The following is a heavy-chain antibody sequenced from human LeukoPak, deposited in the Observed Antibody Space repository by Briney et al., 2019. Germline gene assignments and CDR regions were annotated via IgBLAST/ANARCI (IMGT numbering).Heavy chain of an antibody. V-gene: IGHV1-8*01. D-gene: IGHD2-15*01. J-gene: IGHJ3*02. CDR2: MNPNSGNT. Sequence: ASVKVSCKASGYTFTSYDINWVRQATGQGLEWMGWMNPNSGNTGYAQKFQGRVTMTRNTSISTAYMELSSLRSEDTAVYHCARGSSRYCSGGSCYSDDAFDIWGQGTMVTVSS. CDR1: GYTFTSYD. CDR3: ARGSSRYCSGGSCYSDDAFDI.